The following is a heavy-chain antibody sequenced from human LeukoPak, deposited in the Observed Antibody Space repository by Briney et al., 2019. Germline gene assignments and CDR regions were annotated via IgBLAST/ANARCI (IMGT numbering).Heavy chain of an antibody. J-gene: IGHJ4*02. V-gene: IGHV3-30-3*01. CDR1: GFTFSSYA. CDR3: AKSKSPYPMDYIFDF. CDR2: ISYDGSNK. Sequence: GGSLRLSCAASGFTFSSYAMHWVRQAPGKGLEWVAVISYDGSNKYYADSVKGRFTISRDNSKNTLYLQMNSLRTDDAAVCYCAKSKSPYPMDYIFDFWGQGTLVTVSS. D-gene: IGHD4-11*01.